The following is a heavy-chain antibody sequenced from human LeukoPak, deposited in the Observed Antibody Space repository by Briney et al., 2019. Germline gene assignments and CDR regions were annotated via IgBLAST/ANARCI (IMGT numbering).Heavy chain of an antibody. CDR2: INHSGST. Sequence: SETLSLTCAVYGGSFSGYYWSWIRQPPGKGLEWIGEINHSGSTNYNPSLKSRVTISVDTSNNQFSLKLSSVTAADTAVYYCARRRRDDYVWGSYPPTTFDYWGQGTLVTVSS. J-gene: IGHJ4*02. CDR3: ARRRRDDYVWGSYPPTTFDY. CDR1: GGSFSGYY. V-gene: IGHV4-34*01. D-gene: IGHD3-16*01.